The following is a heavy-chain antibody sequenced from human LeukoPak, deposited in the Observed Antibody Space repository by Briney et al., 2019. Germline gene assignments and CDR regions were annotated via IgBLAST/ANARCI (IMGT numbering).Heavy chain of an antibody. V-gene: IGHV3-30*02. CDR3: AKDRYYGSGSYSNLLDY. D-gene: IGHD3-10*01. CDR1: GFIFSSSG. J-gene: IGHJ4*02. Sequence: GGSLRLSCAASGFIFSSSGMHWVRQTPGKGLEWVGIIWYDGSNKYYADSVKGRFTISRDNSKNTLYLQMNSLRAEDTAVYYCAKDRYYGSGSYSNLLDYWGQGTLVTVSS. CDR2: IWYDGSNK.